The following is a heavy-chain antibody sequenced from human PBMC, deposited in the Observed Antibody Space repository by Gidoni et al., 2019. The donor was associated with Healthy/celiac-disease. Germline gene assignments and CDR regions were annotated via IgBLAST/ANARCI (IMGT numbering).Heavy chain of an antibody. CDR3: ARPDSSGYYYGLSWFDP. Sequence: QLQLQASGPGLVKPSETLSLTCTVSGGSISSSSYYWGWIRQPPGKGLEWIGSIYYSGSTYYNPSLKSRVTISVDTSKNQFSLKLSSVTAADTAVYYCARPDSSGYYYGLSWFDPWGQGTLVTVSS. CDR1: GGSISSSSYY. CDR2: IYYSGST. V-gene: IGHV4-39*01. J-gene: IGHJ5*02. D-gene: IGHD3-22*01.